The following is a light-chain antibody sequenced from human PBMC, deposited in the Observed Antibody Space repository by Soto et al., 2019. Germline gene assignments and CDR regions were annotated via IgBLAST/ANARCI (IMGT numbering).Light chain of an antibody. CDR2: SNN. Sequence: QSVLTQPPSASGTPGQRVTISCSGSSSNIGSNTVNWYQQLPGTAPKLLIYSNNQRPSGVPDRFSGSKSGTSASLAIGGLQSEDEADYYCAAWDDSLNGPSVFGTGTKVTVL. V-gene: IGLV1-44*01. CDR3: AAWDDSLNGPSV. CDR1: SSNIGSNT. J-gene: IGLJ1*01.